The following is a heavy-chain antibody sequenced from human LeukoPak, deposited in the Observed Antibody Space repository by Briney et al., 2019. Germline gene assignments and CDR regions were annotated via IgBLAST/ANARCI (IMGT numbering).Heavy chain of an antibody. CDR3: AKGGGDAFDI. Sequence: GGSLRLSCAASGFTFDDYAMHWVRQAPGKGLEWVSGISWNSGSIGYADSVKGRFTISRDNAKNSLYLQMNSLRAEDMALYYCAKGGGDAFDIWGQGTMVTVSS. J-gene: IGHJ3*02. D-gene: IGHD1-26*01. CDR1: GFTFDDYA. V-gene: IGHV3-9*03. CDR2: ISWNSGSI.